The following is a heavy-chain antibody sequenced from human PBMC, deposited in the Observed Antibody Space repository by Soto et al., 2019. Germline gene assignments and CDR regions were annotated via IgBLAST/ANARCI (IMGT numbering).Heavy chain of an antibody. D-gene: IGHD6-13*01. V-gene: IGHV3-11*06. CDR2: ISSSSRYT. CDR1: GFTFSDYY. CDR3: ARYSSSWPNYYYYYGMDV. Sequence: PGRCLRLSCAASGFTFSDYYMSCIRQDTGEGREWVSYISSSSRYTNYANSVKGRFTISRDDVKNSLYLQMNSLRAEDTAVYYCARYSSSWPNYYYYYGMDVWGQGTTCTVSS. J-gene: IGHJ6*02.